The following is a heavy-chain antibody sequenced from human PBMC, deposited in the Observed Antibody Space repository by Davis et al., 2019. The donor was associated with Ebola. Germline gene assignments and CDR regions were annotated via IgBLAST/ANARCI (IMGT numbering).Heavy chain of an antibody. V-gene: IGHV5-51*01. Sequence: GESLKISCKGSGYSFSNYWIGWVRQMPGRGLEWMGIIYPGDSDTIYSPSFQGQVPISADKSISTAYLQWSSLKASDTAMYYCARQGYCNSTSCNNWFDPWGQGTLVTVSS. CDR3: ARQGYCNSTSCNNWFDP. CDR2: IYPGDSDT. D-gene: IGHD2-2*01. J-gene: IGHJ5*02. CDR1: GYSFSNYW.